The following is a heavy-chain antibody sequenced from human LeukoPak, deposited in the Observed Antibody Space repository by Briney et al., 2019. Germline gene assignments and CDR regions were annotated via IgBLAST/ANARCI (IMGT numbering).Heavy chain of an antibody. D-gene: IGHD3-16*01. CDR1: GFTFTNYG. Sequence: QSGGSLRLSCATSGFTFTNYGMHWVRQAPGRGLEWVAALWSDGIKTSYADSVRGRFTISRDNSRNTLFLQMDSLRAEDTAVYYCGRDYTGSWTPLFNYWGQGTLVTVSS. CDR3: GRDYTGSWTPLFNY. CDR2: LWSDGIKT. J-gene: IGHJ4*02. V-gene: IGHV3-33*01.